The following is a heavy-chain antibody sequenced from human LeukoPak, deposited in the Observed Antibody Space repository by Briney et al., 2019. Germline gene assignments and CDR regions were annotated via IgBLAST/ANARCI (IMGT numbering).Heavy chain of an antibody. V-gene: IGHV3-7*01. CDR3: AREGSRSY. CDR2: TNEDGSEK. Sequence: GGSLRLSCAVSGLTFSSYAMRWVRQAPGKGLEWVANTNEDGSEKYYVDSVKGRFTISRDNAKSSLYLQLNNLRAEDTGVYYCAREGSRSYWGQGTLVTVSS. CDR1: GLTFSSYA. J-gene: IGHJ4*02.